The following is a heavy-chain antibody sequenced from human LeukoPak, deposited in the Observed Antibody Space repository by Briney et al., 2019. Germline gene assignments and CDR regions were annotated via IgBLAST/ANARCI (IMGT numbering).Heavy chain of an antibody. J-gene: IGHJ4*02. CDR1: GFTFNSYS. CDR3: ARDRGGSYSESDY. D-gene: IGHD1-26*01. Sequence: GGPLRLTCTASGFTFNSYSLNWVRQAPGTGLEWVSFISASSSVRYYADSVKGRFTISRDNAKNSLYLQMSSLRAEDTAVYYCARDRGGSYSESDYWGQGTLVTVSS. CDR2: ISASSSVR. V-gene: IGHV3-48*04.